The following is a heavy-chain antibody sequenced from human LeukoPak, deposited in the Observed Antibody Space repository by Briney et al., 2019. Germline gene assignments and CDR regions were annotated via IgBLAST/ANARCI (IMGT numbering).Heavy chain of an antibody. CDR2: INAGNGNT. V-gene: IGHV1-3*01. Sequence: GASVKVSCKASGYTFTSYAMHWVRQSPGQRLEWMGWINAGNGNTKYSQKFQGRVTITRDTSASTAYMELSSLRSEDTAVYYCARAMVRGVFDYWGQGTLVTVSS. J-gene: IGHJ4*02. D-gene: IGHD3-10*01. CDR1: GYTFTSYA. CDR3: ARAMVRGVFDY.